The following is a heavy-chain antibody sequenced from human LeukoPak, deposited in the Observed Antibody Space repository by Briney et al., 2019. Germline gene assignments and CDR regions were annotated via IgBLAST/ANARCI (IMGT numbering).Heavy chain of an antibody. CDR2: ILGSGGST. J-gene: IGHJ4*02. D-gene: IGHD3-9*01. V-gene: IGHV3-23*01. Sequence: PGGSLRLSCAASGFTFSNYAMGWVRQAPGKGLEWVSAILGSGGSTYYADSVKGRSTVSRDNSKSTLYLQMNSLRAEDTALYYCAKWGDYDVLTGYVSDYWGQGTLVTVSS. CDR3: AKWGDYDVLTGYVSDY. CDR1: GFTFSNYA.